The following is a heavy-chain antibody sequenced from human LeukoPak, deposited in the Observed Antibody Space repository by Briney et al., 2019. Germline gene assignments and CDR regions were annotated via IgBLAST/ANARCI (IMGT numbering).Heavy chain of an antibody. Sequence: GGSLRLSCAASGFTFTAHAMHWVRQAPGKGLEYVSAISNSGGSTYYANSVKGRFTISRDNSKNTLYLQMGSLRGEDMAVYYCARGLITGAAGTYYYYGMDVWGQGTTVTVSS. V-gene: IGHV3-64*01. D-gene: IGHD6-13*01. CDR1: GFTFTAHA. CDR3: ARGLITGAAGTYYYYGMDV. CDR2: ISNSGGST. J-gene: IGHJ6*02.